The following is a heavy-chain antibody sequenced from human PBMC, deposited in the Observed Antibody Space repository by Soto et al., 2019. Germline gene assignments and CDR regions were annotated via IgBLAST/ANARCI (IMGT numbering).Heavy chain of an antibody. J-gene: IGHJ4*02. CDR3: ARGGSGWDQDY. CDR2: ISYDGSNK. V-gene: IGHV3-30-3*01. Sequence: QVQLVESGGGVVQPGRSLRLSCAASGFTFSSYAMHWVRQAPGKGLEWVAVISYDGSNKYYADSVKGRFTISRDNSKNTLYLRMNSLRAEDTAVYYCARGGSGWDQDYWGQGTLFTVSS. CDR1: GFTFSSYA. D-gene: IGHD6-19*01.